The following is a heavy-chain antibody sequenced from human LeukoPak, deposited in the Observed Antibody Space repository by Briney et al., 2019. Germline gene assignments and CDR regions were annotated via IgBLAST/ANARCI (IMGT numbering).Heavy chain of an antibody. CDR1: GVTFTNYA. CDR3: ARGIPWTMVRGVPLNYFDY. D-gene: IGHD3-10*01. J-gene: IGHJ4*02. Sequence: GGSLRLSCAASGVTFTNYAMTWVRQAPGKGLEWVSSISSSSSYIYYADSVKGRFTISRDNAKNSLYLQMNSLRAEDTAVYYCARGIPWTMVRGVPLNYFDYWGQGTLVTVSS. V-gene: IGHV3-21*01. CDR2: ISSSSSYI.